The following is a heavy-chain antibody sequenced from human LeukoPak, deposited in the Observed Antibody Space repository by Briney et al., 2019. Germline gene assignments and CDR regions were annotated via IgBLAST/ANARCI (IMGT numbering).Heavy chain of an antibody. CDR1: GGSISSGGYS. CDR2: IYHSRST. CDR3: ARGAPYPYYGMDV. J-gene: IGHJ6*02. V-gene: IGHV4-30-2*01. D-gene: IGHD2-21*01. Sequence: SETLSLTCAVSGGSISSGGYSWSWIRQPPGKGLEWIGYIYHSRSTYYNPSLKSRVTISVDRSKNQFSLKLSSVTAADTAVYYCARGAPYPYYGMDVWGQGTTVTVSS.